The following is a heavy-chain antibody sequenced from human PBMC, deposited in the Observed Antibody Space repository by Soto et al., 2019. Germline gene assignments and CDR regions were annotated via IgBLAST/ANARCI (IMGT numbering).Heavy chain of an antibody. J-gene: IGHJ4*02. CDR1: GGSISSYY. V-gene: IGHV4-59*08. CDR2: IYYSGST. Sequence: QVQLQESGPGLVKPSETLSLTCTVSGGSISSYYWSWIRQPPGKGLEWLGYIYYSGSTNYNPSLKSRVTISVDTSKNQFSLKLNSMTAADTAVYYCARHNYGLVSTYFDYWGQGNLVPVSS. D-gene: IGHD3-16*01. CDR3: ARHNYGLVSTYFDY.